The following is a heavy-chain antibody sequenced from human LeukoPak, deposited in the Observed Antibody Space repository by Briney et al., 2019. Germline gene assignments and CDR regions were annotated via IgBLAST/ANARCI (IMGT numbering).Heavy chain of an antibody. CDR3: ARGFMSTFGGVISFTGMDV. J-gene: IGHJ6*02. CDR1: GCTFTSYD. Sequence: ASVKVSCKASGCTFTSYDINWVRQATGQGLEWMGWMNPKSGNTGYAQKFQGRVTMTRNTSISTAYMELSSLRSEDTAVYYCARGFMSTFGGVISFTGMDVWGQGTTVTVSS. CDR2: MNPKSGNT. V-gene: IGHV1-8*01. D-gene: IGHD3-16*02.